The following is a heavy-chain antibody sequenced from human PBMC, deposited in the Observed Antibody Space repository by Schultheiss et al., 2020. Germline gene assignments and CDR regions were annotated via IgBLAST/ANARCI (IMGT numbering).Heavy chain of an antibody. CDR1: GGTISSGDYY. D-gene: IGHD5-12*01. Sequence: SQTLSLTCSVSGGTISSGDYYWTWIRQSPGKGLEWIGHISYSGTTFYKSSLGSRVAISVDTSKNQFSLKLSSVTAADTAVYYCARHWRSGYSGPIWYWGQGTLVNGYS. V-gene: IGHV4-30-4*08. CDR2: ISYSGTT. J-gene: IGHJ4*02. CDR3: ARHWRSGYSGPIWY.